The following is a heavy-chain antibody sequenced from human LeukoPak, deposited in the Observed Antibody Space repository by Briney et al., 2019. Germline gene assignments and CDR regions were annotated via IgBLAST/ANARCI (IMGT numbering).Heavy chain of an antibody. CDR3: ARDFTGLDY. V-gene: IGHV3-33*01. D-gene: IGHD1-14*01. J-gene: IGHJ4*02. Sequence: PGGSLRLSCTASGFTFRNYGIHWVRQALGKGLEWVAVIWDDGSREYYSDSVHGRFTISRDNSINTVYLQMNSLRAEDTPVYYCARDFTGLDYWCQGILVTVSS. CDR1: GFTFRNYG. CDR2: IWDDGSRE.